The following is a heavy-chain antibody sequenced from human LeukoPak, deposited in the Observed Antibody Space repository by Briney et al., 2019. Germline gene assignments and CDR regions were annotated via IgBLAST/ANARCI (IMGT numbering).Heavy chain of an antibody. Sequence: PSETLSLTCTVSGGSISSGGYYWRWIRQHPGRGLEWIGYIYYSGSTYYNPSLKSRVTISVDTSKNQFSLKLSSVTAADTAVYYCARVGGYYDSSGYYSDYYYYGMDVWGQGTTVTVSS. V-gene: IGHV4-31*03. D-gene: IGHD3-22*01. CDR2: IYYSGST. CDR1: GGSISSGGYY. J-gene: IGHJ6*02. CDR3: ARVGGYYDSSGYYSDYYYYGMDV.